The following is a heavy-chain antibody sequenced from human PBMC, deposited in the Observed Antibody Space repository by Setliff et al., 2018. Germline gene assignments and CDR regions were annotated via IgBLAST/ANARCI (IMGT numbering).Heavy chain of an antibody. CDR1: GYTFPSYD. D-gene: IGHD1-26*01. CDR2: MNPNSGNT. Sequence: ASVKVSCKASGYTFPSYDINWVRQATGQGLEWMGWMNPNSGNTGYAQKFQGRVTMTRNTSISTAYMELSSLRSEDTAVYYCAREETLGATLYYYGMDVWGQGTTVTVSS. CDR3: AREETLGATLYYYGMDV. J-gene: IGHJ6*02. V-gene: IGHV1-8*01.